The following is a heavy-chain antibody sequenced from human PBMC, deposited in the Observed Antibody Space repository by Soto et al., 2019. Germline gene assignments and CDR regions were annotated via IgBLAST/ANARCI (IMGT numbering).Heavy chain of an antibody. CDR2: ISGSGGST. CDR1: GFTFSSYA. CDR3: AKDHTGPGITGTRDY. J-gene: IGHJ4*02. V-gene: IGHV3-23*01. Sequence: GGSLRLSCAASGFTFSSYAMSWVRQAPGKGLEWVSAISGSGGSTYYADSVKGRFTISRDNSKNTLYLQMNSLRAEDTAVYYCAKDHTGPGITGTRDYWGQGTLVTVSS. D-gene: IGHD1-7*01.